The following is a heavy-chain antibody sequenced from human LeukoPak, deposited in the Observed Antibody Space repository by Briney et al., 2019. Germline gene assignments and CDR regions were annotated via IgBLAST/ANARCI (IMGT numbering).Heavy chain of an antibody. Sequence: SQTLSLTCAISGDSVASNSAAWNWIRQSPSRGLEWLGRTYYRSKWYNDYAVSVKSRITINPDTSKNQFSLQLNSVTPEDTAVYSCAREGWYSSGWYPPYYFDYWGQGTLVTVSS. CDR2: TYYRSKWYN. CDR3: AREGWYSSGWYPPYYFDY. V-gene: IGHV6-1*01. CDR1: GDSVASNSAA. D-gene: IGHD6-19*01. J-gene: IGHJ4*02.